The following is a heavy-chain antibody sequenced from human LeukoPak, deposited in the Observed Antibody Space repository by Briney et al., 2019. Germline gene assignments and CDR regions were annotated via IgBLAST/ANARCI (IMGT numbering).Heavy chain of an antibody. J-gene: IGHJ4*02. V-gene: IGHV3-23*01. D-gene: IGHD3-10*01. CDR2: SSGSGGGT. Sequence: GGSLRPSCVASGFTFGTYCMNCVRQAPREGLEWVSGSSGSGGGTYYGDCVKGRFTISRDNSKNTVYLQMENLRADDTAVYYCAKGGGSGSYYIFDFWGQGTLVSVCS. CDR3: AKGGGSGSYYIFDF. CDR1: GFTFGTYC.